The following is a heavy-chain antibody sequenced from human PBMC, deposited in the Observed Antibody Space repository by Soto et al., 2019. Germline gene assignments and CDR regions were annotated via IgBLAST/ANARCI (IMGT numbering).Heavy chain of an antibody. CDR2: INPNSGGT. CDR1: GYTFTGYY. Sequence: ASVKVSCKASGYTFTGYYMHWVRQAPGQGLEWMGWINPNSGGTNYAQKFQGWVTMTRDTSISTAYMELSRLRSDDTAVYYCARGLLGRYCSGGSCYEGGYFDYWG. J-gene: IGHJ4*03. D-gene: IGHD2-15*01. V-gene: IGHV1-2*04. CDR3: ARGLLGRYCSGGSCYEGGYFDY.